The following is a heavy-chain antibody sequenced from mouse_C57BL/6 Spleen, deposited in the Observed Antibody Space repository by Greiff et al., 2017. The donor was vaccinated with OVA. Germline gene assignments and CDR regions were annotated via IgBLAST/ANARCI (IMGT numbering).Heavy chain of an antibody. CDR3: TRSGGNYPYYFDY. J-gene: IGHJ2*01. CDR2: IDPETGGT. CDR1: GYTFTDYE. D-gene: IGHD2-1*01. V-gene: IGHV1-15*01. Sequence: QVQLQQSGAELVRPGASVTLSCKASGYTFTDYEMHWVKQTPVHGLEWIGAIDPETGGTAYNQKFKGKAILTADKSSSTAYMELRSRTSEDAAVYYWTRSGGNYPYYFDYWGQGTTLTVSS.